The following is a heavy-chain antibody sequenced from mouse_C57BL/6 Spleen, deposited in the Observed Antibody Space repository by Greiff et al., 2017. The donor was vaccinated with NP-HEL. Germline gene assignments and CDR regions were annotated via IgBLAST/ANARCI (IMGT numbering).Heavy chain of an antibody. Sequence: EVKLVESGGGFVKPGGSLKLSCAASGFPFSSYAMSWVRPTPAKRLAWVATISDGGSYTYYPDNVKGRFTISRDNAKNNLYLQMSHLKSEDTAMYYCARDRDEGYAMDYWGQGTSVTVSS. J-gene: IGHJ4*01. V-gene: IGHV5-4*01. D-gene: IGHD3-1*01. CDR3: ARDRDEGYAMDY. CDR1: GFPFSSYA. CDR2: ISDGGSYT.